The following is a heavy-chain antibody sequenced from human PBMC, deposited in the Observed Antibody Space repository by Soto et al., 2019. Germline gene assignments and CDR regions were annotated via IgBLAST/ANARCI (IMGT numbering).Heavy chain of an antibody. CDR3: AKDLSGGWEFDY. CDR2: ISGSGGST. Sequence: EVQLLESGGGLVQPGGSLRLSCAAPGFTFSSYAMSWVRQAPGKGLEWVSAISGSGGSTYYADSVKGRFTISRDNSKNTLYLQMNSLRAEDTAVYYCAKDLSGGWEFDYWGQGTLVTVSS. V-gene: IGHV3-23*01. J-gene: IGHJ4*02. CDR1: GFTFSSYA. D-gene: IGHD6-19*01.